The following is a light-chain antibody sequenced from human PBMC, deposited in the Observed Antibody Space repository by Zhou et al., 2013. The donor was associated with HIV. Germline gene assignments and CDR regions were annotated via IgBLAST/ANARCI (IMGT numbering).Light chain of an antibody. V-gene: IGKV1-5*01. CDR3: QQYNSYLWT. Sequence: DIQMTQSPSTLSASVGDRVTITCRASQSISSWLAWYQRKPGKAPKLLIYGASTLHSGVPSRFSGSGSGTEFTLTISSLQPDDFATYYCQQYNSYLWTFGQGTKVEIK. CDR2: GAS. CDR1: QSISSW. J-gene: IGKJ1*01.